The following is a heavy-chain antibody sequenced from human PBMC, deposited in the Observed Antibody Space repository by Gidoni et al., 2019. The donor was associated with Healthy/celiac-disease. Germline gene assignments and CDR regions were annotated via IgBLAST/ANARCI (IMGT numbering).Heavy chain of an antibody. V-gene: IGHV2-5*01. CDR3: AHIPTTVTSDWFDP. D-gene: IGHD4-17*01. Sequence: QITLKESGPTLVKPTQTLTLTCTFSGFSLSTSGVGVCWIRQPPGKALEWLALIYWNDDKRYSPSLKSRLTITKDTSKNQVVLTMTNMDPVDTATYYCAHIPTTVTSDWFDPWGQGTLVTVSS. J-gene: IGHJ5*02. CDR2: IYWNDDK. CDR1: GFSLSTSGVG.